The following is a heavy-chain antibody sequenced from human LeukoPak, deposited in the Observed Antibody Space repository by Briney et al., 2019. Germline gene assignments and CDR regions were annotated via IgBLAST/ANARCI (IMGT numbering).Heavy chain of an antibody. V-gene: IGHV1-8*01. Sequence: ASVKVFCKASGYTFTSYDINWVRQATGQGLEWMGWMNPNSGNTGYAQKFQGRVTMARNTSISTAYMELSSLRSEDTAVYYCARIPSSSGELLRYDYYYYYGMDVWGQGTTVTVSS. CDR3: ARIPSSSGELLRYDYYYYYGMDV. J-gene: IGHJ6*02. CDR1: GYTFTSYD. CDR2: MNPNSGNT. D-gene: IGHD3-10*01.